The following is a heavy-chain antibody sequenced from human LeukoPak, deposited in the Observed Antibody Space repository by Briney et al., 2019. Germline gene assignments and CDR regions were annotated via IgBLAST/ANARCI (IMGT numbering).Heavy chain of an antibody. CDR1: GFAFSSYS. V-gene: IGHV3-21*01. CDR3: ARYTGGFDY. D-gene: IGHD2-2*02. Sequence: GRSLRLSCAASGFAFSSYSMNWVRQAPGKGLEWVSSISSSSSYIYYADSVKGRFTISRDNAKNSLYLQMNSLRAEDTAVYYCARYTGGFDYWGQGTLVTVSS. CDR2: ISSSSSYI. J-gene: IGHJ4*02.